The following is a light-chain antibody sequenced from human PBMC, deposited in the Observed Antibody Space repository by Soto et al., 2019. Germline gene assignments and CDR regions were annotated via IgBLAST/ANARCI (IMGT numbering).Light chain of an antibody. CDR2: STS. CDR1: TGAVTSGHY. Sequence: QAVVTQEPSLTVSPGGTVTLTCASSTGAVTSGHYPNWFQQKPGQAPRPLIYSTSNKHSWTPARFSGSLLGGKAALTLSGVQPEDEAEYYCLLYYGGAHLFGGGTQLTVL. J-gene: IGLJ2*01. V-gene: IGLV7-43*01. CDR3: LLYYGGAHL.